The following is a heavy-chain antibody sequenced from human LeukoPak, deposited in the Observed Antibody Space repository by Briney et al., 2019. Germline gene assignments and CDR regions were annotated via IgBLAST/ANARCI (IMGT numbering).Heavy chain of an antibody. D-gene: IGHD2-15*01. J-gene: IGHJ4*02. CDR2: IYPGDSDT. CDR3: AREVGYCSGGSCYEVYDY. V-gene: IGHV5-51*01. CDR1: GYSFTSYW. Sequence: GESLKISCKGSGYSFTSYWIGWVRQTPGKGLEWMGIIYPGDSDTRYSPSFQGQVTISADKSISTAYLQWSSLKASDTAMYYCAREVGYCSGGSCYEVYDYWGQGTLVTVSS.